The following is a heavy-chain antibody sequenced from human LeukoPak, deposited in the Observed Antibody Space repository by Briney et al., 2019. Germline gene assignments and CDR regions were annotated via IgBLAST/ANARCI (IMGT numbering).Heavy chain of an antibody. J-gene: IGHJ3*02. CDR1: GFTFVDYA. V-gene: IGHV3-9*01. CDR2: ISWNGGSL. Sequence: GGPLRLSCAASGFTFVDYAMHWVRQAPGKGLEWVSGISWNGGSLGYADSVKGRFTISRDNAKNSLYLQMNSLRAQDTALYYCAKDVLRYFDWLRMGAFDIWGQGTMVTVSS. D-gene: IGHD3-9*01. CDR3: AKDVLRYFDWLRMGAFDI.